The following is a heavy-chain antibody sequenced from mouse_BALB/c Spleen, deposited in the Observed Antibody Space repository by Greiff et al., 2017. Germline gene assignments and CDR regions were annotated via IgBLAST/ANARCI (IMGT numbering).Heavy chain of an antibody. V-gene: IGHV2-2*02. CDR2: IWSGGST. CDR1: GFSLTSYG. D-gene: IGHD2-14*01. Sequence: VMLVESGPGLVQPSQSLSITCTVSGFSLTSYGVHWVRQSPGKGLEWLGVIWSGGSTDYNAAFISRLSISKDNSKSQVFFKMNSLQANDTAIYYCARNIYRYDWYFDVWGAGTTVTVSS. J-gene: IGHJ1*01. CDR3: ARNIYRYDWYFDV.